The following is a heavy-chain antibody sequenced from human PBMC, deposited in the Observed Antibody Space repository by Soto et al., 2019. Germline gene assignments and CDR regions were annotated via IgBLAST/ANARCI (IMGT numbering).Heavy chain of an antibody. J-gene: IGHJ5*01. D-gene: IGHD2-8*01. CDR3: ARGKGMYCTNGVCYSRWFDY. CDR2: ISAYNGNT. Sequence: ASVKVYCKTSGYTFTSYGISWVRQATGQGLEWMGWISAYNGNTNYAQKLQGRVTMTTDTSTSTAYMELRSLRSDDTAVYYCARGKGMYCTNGVCYSRWFDYWGQGTLVTVSS. CDR1: GYTFTSYG. V-gene: IGHV1-18*04.